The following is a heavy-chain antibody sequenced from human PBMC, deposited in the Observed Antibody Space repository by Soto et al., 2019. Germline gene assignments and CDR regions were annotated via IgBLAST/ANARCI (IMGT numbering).Heavy chain of an antibody. V-gene: IGHV1-3*02. CDR1: GYTFTGYA. Sequence: QVQLVQSGSELKKPGASVKVSCKASGYTFTGYAMHWVRQAPGQRLEWMGWSNAGNGNTKYSQKFQARFTITRDKSAHTPYKELSSMRSEDTAVYYCAKGEWSYCRGGSCYYFDYRGQGTVVTVSS. CDR3: AKGEWSYCRGGSCYYFDY. CDR2: SNAGNGNT. J-gene: IGHJ4*02. D-gene: IGHD2-15*01.